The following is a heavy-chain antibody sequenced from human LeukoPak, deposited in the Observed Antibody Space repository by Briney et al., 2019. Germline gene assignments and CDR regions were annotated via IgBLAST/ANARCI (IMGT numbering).Heavy chain of an antibody. Sequence: SETLSLTCTVSGGSVSSGSYYWSWIRQPPGKGLEWIGYIYYSGSTNYNPSLKSRVTISVDTSKNQFSQKLSSVTAADTAVYYCARAFSSSWLEARWFDPWGQGTLVTVSS. CDR3: ARAFSSSWLEARWFDP. D-gene: IGHD6-13*01. V-gene: IGHV4-61*01. J-gene: IGHJ5*02. CDR1: GGSVSSGSYY. CDR2: IYYSGST.